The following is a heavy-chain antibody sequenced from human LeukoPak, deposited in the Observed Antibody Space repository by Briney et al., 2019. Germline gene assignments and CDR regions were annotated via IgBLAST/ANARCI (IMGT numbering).Heavy chain of an antibody. CDR1: GGSISSYY. J-gene: IGHJ2*01. CDR2: IYYSGST. CDR3: ASLGYCSSTSCPSYWYFDL. Sequence: SETLSLTCTVSGGSISSYYWSWIRQPPGKGLEWIGYIYYSGSTNYNPSLKSRVTISVDTSKNQFSLKLSSVTAADTAVYYCASLGYCSSTSCPSYWYFDLWGRGTLVTVSS. V-gene: IGHV4-59*01. D-gene: IGHD2-2*01.